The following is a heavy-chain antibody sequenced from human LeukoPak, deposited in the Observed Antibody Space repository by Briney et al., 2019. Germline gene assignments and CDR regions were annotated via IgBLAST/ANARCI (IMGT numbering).Heavy chain of an antibody. Sequence: PGGSLRLSCVASGFTFSSYAMSWVRQAPGKGLEWVSVIYSGGSTYYADSVKGRFTISRDNSKNTLYLQMNSLRAEDTAVYYCARYLVVTDAFDIWGQGTMVTVSS. J-gene: IGHJ3*02. CDR2: IYSGGST. CDR1: GFTFSSYA. D-gene: IGHD2-21*02. V-gene: IGHV3-66*02. CDR3: ARYLVVTDAFDI.